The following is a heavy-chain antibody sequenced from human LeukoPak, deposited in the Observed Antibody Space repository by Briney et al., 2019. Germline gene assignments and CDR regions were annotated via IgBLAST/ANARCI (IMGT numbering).Heavy chain of an antibody. CDR2: INHSGST. D-gene: IGHD5-24*01. CDR3: ARDAGYNSFDY. Sequence: SETLSLTCAVYGGSFSGYYWSWILQPPGKGLEWIGEINHSGSTNYNPSLKSRVTISVDTSKNQFSLKLSSVTAADTAVYYCARDAGYNSFDYWGQGTLVTVSS. CDR1: GGSFSGYY. J-gene: IGHJ4*02. V-gene: IGHV4-34*01.